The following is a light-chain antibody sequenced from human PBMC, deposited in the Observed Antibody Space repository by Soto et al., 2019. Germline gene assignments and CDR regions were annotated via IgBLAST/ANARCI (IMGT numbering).Light chain of an antibody. CDR3: EPSGSSSP. J-gene: IGKJ5*01. CDR1: QSVSSY. V-gene: IGKV3-20*01. CDR2: GAS. Sequence: LSLSKGERATLSCRASQSVSSYLAWYQQKPGQAPRLLIYGASSRPTGIPDRFSGSGSGTDFTLTIIRLEPEDFAVYYCEPSGSSSPFGQG.